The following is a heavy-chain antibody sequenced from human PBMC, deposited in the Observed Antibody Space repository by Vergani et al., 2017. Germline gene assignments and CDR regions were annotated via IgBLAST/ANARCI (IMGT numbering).Heavy chain of an antibody. D-gene: IGHD3-10*02. CDR2: ISTGGERT. J-gene: IGHJ3*01. V-gene: IGHV3-23*01. Sequence: EEQLLESGGGLVRPGGSLRLSCTASGFTFNNYAMDWVRRAPGKGLEWLSAISTGGERTFYSDSVKGRFIVSRDNSKNTLYLQMNSLRDEDTAIYYCARDEGSVRGPSAFDGWVPGKMVAVSS. CDR1: GFTFNNYA. CDR3: ARDEGSVRGPSAFDG.